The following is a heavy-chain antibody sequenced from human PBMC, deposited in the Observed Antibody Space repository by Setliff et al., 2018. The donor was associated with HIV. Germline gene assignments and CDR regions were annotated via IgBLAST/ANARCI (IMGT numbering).Heavy chain of an antibody. J-gene: IGHJ4*02. CDR2: INHSGST. Sequence: SETLSLTCAVYGGSFSGYYWSWIRQPPGKGLEWIGEINHSGSTNYNPSLKSRVTISVDTSKNQFSLKLSSVTAADTAVYYCASELQGHSSSWPNYWGQGTLVTVSS. D-gene: IGHD6-13*01. V-gene: IGHV4-34*01. CDR1: GGSFSGYY. CDR3: ASELQGHSSSWPNY.